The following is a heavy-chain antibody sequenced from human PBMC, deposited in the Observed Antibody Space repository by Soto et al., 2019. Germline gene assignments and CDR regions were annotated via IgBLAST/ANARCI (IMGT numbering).Heavy chain of an antibody. J-gene: IGHJ6*02. D-gene: IGHD2-2*01. CDR1: GGTFSSYA. CDR2: IIPIFGTA. CDR3: ARAASGSVVVPAAMGLGYGMDV. V-gene: IGHV1-69*01. Sequence: SCKASGGTFSSYAISWVRQAPGQGLEWMGGIIPIFGTANYAQKFQGRVTITADESTSTAYMELSSLRSEDTAVYYCARAASGSVVVPAAMGLGYGMDVWGQGTTVTVSS.